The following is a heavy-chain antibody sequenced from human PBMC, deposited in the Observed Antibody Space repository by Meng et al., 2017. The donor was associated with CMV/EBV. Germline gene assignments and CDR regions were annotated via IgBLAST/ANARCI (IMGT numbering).Heavy chain of an antibody. CDR1: GGSISSGDYC. D-gene: IGHD3-3*01. CDR3: ARDNRRGGVDY. Sequence: QGQLQEGGPGLLKPSQTLSLTCAVSGGSISSGDYCWICNPQPPGQGLMWIRYNNYSGSTYSTPSLKGTVTISVDTSKIQFCLKLSSVTAADTAVYYCARDNRRGGVDYWGQGTLVTVSS. V-gene: IGHV4-30-4*08. CDR2: NNYSGST. J-gene: IGHJ4*02.